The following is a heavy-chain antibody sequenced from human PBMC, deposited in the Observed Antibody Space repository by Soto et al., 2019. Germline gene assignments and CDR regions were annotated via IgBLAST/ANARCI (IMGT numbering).Heavy chain of an antibody. V-gene: IGHV3-72*01. Sequence: GGSLRLSCAASGFTSSDHYMDWVRQAPGKGLEWVGRTRNKANSYTTEYAASVKGRFTISRDDSKNSLYLQMNSLKTEDTAVYYCARSHGSGTYTDAFDIWGQGTMVTVSS. D-gene: IGHD3-10*01. CDR3: ARSHGSGTYTDAFDI. CDR2: TRNKANSYTT. J-gene: IGHJ3*02. CDR1: GFTSSDHY.